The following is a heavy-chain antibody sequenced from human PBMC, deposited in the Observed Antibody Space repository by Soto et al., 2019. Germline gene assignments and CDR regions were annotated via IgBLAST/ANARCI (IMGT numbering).Heavy chain of an antibody. Sequence: EVQLVESGGGLVQPGGSLRLSCAASGFTFSGYWMHWVRQAPGKGLVWVARIDGDGSSTNYADSVKGRFTISRDNAKNTLYLQMNSLRAEETAVYYCARALASYNDYWGQGTLVTVSS. CDR2: IDGDGSST. V-gene: IGHV3-74*01. CDR1: GFTFSGYW. J-gene: IGHJ4*02. D-gene: IGHD1-1*01. CDR3: ARALASYNDY.